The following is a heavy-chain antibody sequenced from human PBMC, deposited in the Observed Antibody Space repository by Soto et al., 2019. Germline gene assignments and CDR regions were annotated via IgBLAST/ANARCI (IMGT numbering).Heavy chain of an antibody. D-gene: IGHD3-10*01. CDR1: GFSFSTYG. Sequence: QVPLVESGGGVVQPGRSLRLSCAAAGFSFSTYGMHWVRQAPGKGLEWVAVISYEGSTKYYADSMKGQFTISRDNSKNTLYLQMNNLRPEDTAVYYCARDLYLYGSGSTIDYWGQGTLVTVSS. CDR3: ARDLYLYGSGSTIDY. CDR2: ISYEGSTK. J-gene: IGHJ4*02. V-gene: IGHV3-30-3*01.